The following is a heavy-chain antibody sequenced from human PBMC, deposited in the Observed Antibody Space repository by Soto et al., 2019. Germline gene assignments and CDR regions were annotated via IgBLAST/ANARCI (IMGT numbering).Heavy chain of an antibody. CDR3: ASYYGSGSPGMDV. J-gene: IGHJ6*02. CDR1: SASLGDHY. Sequence: SETLSLTCAVFSASLGDHYWACIRQSPDKGLEGIGEVHPSGSTDYNPSLKSRVTISVDKSKNQFSLKLSSVTAADTAVYYCASYYGSGSPGMDVWGQGTTVTVSS. D-gene: IGHD3-10*01. CDR2: VHPSGST. V-gene: IGHV4-34*01.